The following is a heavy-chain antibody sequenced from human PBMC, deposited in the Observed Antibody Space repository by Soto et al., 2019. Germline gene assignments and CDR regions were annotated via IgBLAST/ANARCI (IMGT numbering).Heavy chain of an antibody. J-gene: IGHJ6*02. CDR2: INAGNGNT. Sequence: ASVKVSCKASGYTFTSYAMHWVRQAPGQRLEWMGWINAGNGNTKYSQKFQGRVTITRDTSASTAYMELSSLRSEDTAVYYCARDAPQGDTIFGVVRFSDGMDVWGQGTTVTVSS. V-gene: IGHV1-3*01. CDR1: GYTFTSYA. CDR3: ARDAPQGDTIFGVVRFSDGMDV. D-gene: IGHD3-3*01.